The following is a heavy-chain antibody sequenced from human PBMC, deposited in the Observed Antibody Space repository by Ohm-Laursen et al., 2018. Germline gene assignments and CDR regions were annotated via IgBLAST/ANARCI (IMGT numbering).Heavy chain of an antibody. CDR2: IYSGGST. CDR1: GFTFSNYA. CDR3: ARDRWGLRGAFDI. D-gene: IGHD4-17*01. J-gene: IGHJ3*02. V-gene: IGHV3-53*01. Sequence: SLRLSCTASGFTFSNYAMSWVRQAPGKGLEWVSVIYSGGSTYYADSVKGRFTISRDNSKNTLYLQMNSLRAEDTAVYYCARDRWGLRGAFDIWGQGTMVTVSS.